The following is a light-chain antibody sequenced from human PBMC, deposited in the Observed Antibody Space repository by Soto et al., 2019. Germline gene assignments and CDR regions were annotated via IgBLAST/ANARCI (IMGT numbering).Light chain of an antibody. Sequence: EIVWTQSPGILSLSPGERATLSCRASQTVNSNYLAWYQQRRGQAPRLLIYGASSRATGIPDRFSGSGSGTDFTLTISRLEPEDFAVYCWQQFGNSPWTFGQGTKVDIK. CDR1: QTVNSNY. V-gene: IGKV3-20*01. CDR2: GAS. J-gene: IGKJ1*01. CDR3: QQFGNSPWT.